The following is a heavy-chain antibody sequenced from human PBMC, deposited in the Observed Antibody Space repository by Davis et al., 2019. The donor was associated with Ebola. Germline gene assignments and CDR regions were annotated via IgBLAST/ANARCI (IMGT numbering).Heavy chain of an antibody. CDR1: GYTFTNYF. J-gene: IGHJ4*02. CDR2: MDTKTGKS. Sequence: ASVKVSCKASGYTFTNYFMDWVRQAPGQGLEWMGWMDTKTGKSRYVQGFTGRFVFSLDTSVNTAYLQISGLRAEDTAVYYCARGPTGFVDYWGQGTLVAVSS. D-gene: IGHD1-14*01. CDR3: ARGPTGFVDY. V-gene: IGHV7-4-1*02.